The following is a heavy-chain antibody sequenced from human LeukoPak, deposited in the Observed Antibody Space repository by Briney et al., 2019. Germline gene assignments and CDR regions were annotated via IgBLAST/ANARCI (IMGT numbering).Heavy chain of an antibody. CDR1: GFTFSSYW. D-gene: IGHD3-22*01. J-gene: IGHJ4*02. V-gene: IGHV4-4*07. CDR3: APYDSSGYYYADDY. Sequence: GSLRLSCAASGFTFSSYWMSWIRQPAGKGLEWIGRIYTSGSTNYNPSLKSRVTISVDTSKNQFSLKLSSVTAADTAVYYCAPYDSSGYYYADDYWGQGTLVTVSS. CDR2: IYTSGST.